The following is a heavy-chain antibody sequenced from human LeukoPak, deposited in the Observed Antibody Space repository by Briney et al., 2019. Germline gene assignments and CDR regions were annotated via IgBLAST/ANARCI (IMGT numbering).Heavy chain of an antibody. CDR1: GGTFSSYA. D-gene: IGHD4-23*01. CDR2: IIPIFGIA. CDR3: ARVDYGGNSGFGY. Sequence: ASVKVSCKASGGTFSSYAISWVRQAPGQGLEWMGRIIPIFGIANYAQKFQGRVTITADKSTSTAYMELSSLRSEDTAVYYCARVDYGGNSGFGYWGQGTLVTVSS. J-gene: IGHJ4*02. V-gene: IGHV1-69*04.